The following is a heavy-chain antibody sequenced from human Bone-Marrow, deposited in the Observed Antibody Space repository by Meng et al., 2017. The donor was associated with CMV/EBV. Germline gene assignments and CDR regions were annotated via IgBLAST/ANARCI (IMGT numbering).Heavy chain of an antibody. CDR3: ARGPHKNRYGGNSPRGYHHGMDV. CDR1: GGSFSGYY. CDR2: INHSGST. D-gene: IGHD4-23*01. V-gene: IGHV4-34*01. Sequence: SETLSLTCAVYGGSFSGYYWTWIRQPPGKELEWIAEINHSGSTNYNPTLKSRVTVSVDTSKKQFSLKVRSVAAADTALYYCARGPHKNRYGGNSPRGYHHGMDVWGQGTTVTVSS. J-gene: IGHJ6*02.